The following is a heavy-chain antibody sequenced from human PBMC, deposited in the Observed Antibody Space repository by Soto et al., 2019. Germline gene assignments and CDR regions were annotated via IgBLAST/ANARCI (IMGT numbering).Heavy chain of an antibody. CDR2: IWYDGSNK. V-gene: IGHV3-33*08. J-gene: IGHJ4*02. CDR1: GFTFSSYG. D-gene: IGHD6-13*01. Sequence: PGGSLRLSCAASGFTFSSYGMHWVRQAPGKGLEWVAVIWYDGSNKYYADSVKGRFTISRDNSKNTLYLQMNSLRAEDTAVYYCARDSSSWFPTTPSNWGQGTLVTVSS. CDR3: ARDSSSWFPTTPSN.